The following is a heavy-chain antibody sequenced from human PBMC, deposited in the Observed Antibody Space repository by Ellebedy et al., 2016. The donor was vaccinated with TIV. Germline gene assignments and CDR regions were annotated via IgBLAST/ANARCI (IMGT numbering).Heavy chain of an antibody. D-gene: IGHD1-14*01. Sequence: MPSETLSLTCTVSGGSISSDYYYWGWIRQPPGKGLEWIGSVHYRGKTYYNPSLKSRVTISADTSRNRFSLKLTSVTAADTAVYHCARLRYDQGGYFYGMDVWGQGTTVPVSS. J-gene: IGHJ6*02. V-gene: IGHV4-39*02. CDR3: ARLRYDQGGYFYGMDV. CDR2: VHYRGKT. CDR1: GGSISSDYYY.